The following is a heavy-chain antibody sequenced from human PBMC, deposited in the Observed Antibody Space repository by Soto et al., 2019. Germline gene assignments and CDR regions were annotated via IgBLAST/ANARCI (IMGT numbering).Heavy chain of an antibody. V-gene: IGHV1-69*13. CDR3: ARRNEYYDILTGYYDYYYYGMDV. CDR2: IIPIFGTA. J-gene: IGHJ6*02. D-gene: IGHD3-9*01. Sequence: GASVKVSCKASGGTFSSYAISWVRQAPGQGLEWMGGIIPIFGTANYAQKFQGRVTITADESTSIAYMELSSLRSEDTAVYYCARRNEYYDILTGYYDYYYYGMDVWGQGTTVTVSS. CDR1: GGTFSSYA.